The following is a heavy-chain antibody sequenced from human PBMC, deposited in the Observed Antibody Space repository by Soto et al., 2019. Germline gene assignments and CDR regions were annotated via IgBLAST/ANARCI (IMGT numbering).Heavy chain of an antibody. J-gene: IGHJ3*02. CDR1: GGTFSSYA. CDR3: ARVINSSGYYSWTYDAFDI. D-gene: IGHD3-22*01. Sequence: SVKVSCKASGGTFSSYAISWVRQAPGQGLEWMGGIIPIFGTANYAQKFQGRVTITADKSTSTAYMELSSLRSEDTAVYYCARVINSSGYYSWTYDAFDIWGQGTMVTVSS. CDR2: IIPIFGTA. V-gene: IGHV1-69*06.